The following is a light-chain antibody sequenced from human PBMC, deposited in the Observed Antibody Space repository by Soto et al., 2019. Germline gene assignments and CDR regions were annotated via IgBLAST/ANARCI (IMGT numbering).Light chain of an antibody. V-gene: IGLV1-40*01. CDR2: ENN. J-gene: IGLJ1*01. CDR1: SSNIGAGYE. CDR3: QSYDSSLSGYV. Sequence: IXCTGSSSNIGAGYEAHWYQQVPGTAPKLLIYENNNRPPGVPDRFSGSKSGTSASLAITGLQAEDEAEYYCQSYDSSLSGYVFGTGTKLTVL.